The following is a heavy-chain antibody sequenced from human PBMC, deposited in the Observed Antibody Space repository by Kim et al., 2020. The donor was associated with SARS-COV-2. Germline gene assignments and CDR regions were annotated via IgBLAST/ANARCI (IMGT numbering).Heavy chain of an antibody. CDR3: ARDSNTPLLLWFGVEYYFDY. J-gene: IGHJ4*02. Sequence: GGSLRLSCAASGFTFSSYAMHWVRQAPGKGLEWVAVISYDGSNKYYADSVKGRFTISRDNSKNTLYLQMNSLRAEDTAVYYCARDSNTPLLLWFGVEYYFDYWGQGTLVTVSS. V-gene: IGHV3-30*04. CDR2: ISYDGSNK. D-gene: IGHD3-10*01. CDR1: GFTFSSYA.